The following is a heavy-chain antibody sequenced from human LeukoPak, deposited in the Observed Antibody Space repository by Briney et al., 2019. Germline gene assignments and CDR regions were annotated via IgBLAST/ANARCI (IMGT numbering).Heavy chain of an antibody. J-gene: IGHJ5*02. D-gene: IGHD2-15*01. V-gene: IGHV4-34*01. CDR1: GGSFSGYY. CDR2: INHSGST. Sequence: PSETLSLTCAVSGGSFSGYYWSWIRQPPGKGLEWIGEINHSGSTNYNPSLKSRVTISVDTSKNQFSLKLSSVTAADTAVYYCARGLFIVVVVAARELGWFDPWGQGTLVTVSS. CDR3: ARGLFIVVVVAARELGWFDP.